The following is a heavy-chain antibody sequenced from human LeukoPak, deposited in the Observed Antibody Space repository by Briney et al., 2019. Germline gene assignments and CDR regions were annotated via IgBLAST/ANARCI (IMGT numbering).Heavy chain of an antibody. CDR1: GGSIRNYY. D-gene: IGHD6-19*01. V-gene: IGHV4-59*08. CDR3: ARHPFSAPFDY. J-gene: IGHJ4*02. CDR2: IYETGDT. Sequence: SETLSLTCTVSGGSIRNYYWSWIRQPPGKGLEYIGYIYETGDTNSNPSLKSRVTTSLDTSKNQFSLKVNSVTAADTAMYYCARHPFSAPFDYWGPGILVTVSS.